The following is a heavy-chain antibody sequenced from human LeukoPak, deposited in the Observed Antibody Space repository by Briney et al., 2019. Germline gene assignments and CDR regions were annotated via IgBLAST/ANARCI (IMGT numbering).Heavy chain of an antibody. CDR3: ARSSGGAGWFDP. J-gene: IGHJ5*02. CDR2: IDWDDDK. V-gene: IGHV2-70*11. CDR1: GFSLSTSGMC. Sequence: SGPALVKPTQTLTLTCTFSGFSLSTSGMCESWIRQPPVKALEWLARIDWDDDKYYSTSLKTRLTISKDTSKNQVVLTMTNMDPVDTATYYCARSSGGAGWFDPWGRGTLVTVSS. D-gene: IGHD3-10*01.